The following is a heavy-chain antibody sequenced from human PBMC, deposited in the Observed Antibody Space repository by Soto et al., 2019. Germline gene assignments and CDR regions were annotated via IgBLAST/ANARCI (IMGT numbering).Heavy chain of an antibody. CDR3: ARVKYIPPYYYYYGMDV. D-gene: IGHD5-18*01. V-gene: IGHV1-18*01. J-gene: IGHJ6*02. CDR1: GYTFTSYG. Sequence: QVQLVQSGAEVKKPGASVKVSCKASGYTFTSYGISWVRQAPGQGLEWMGWISAYNGNTNYAQKPQGRVTMTTDTSTSTAYMELRSLRSDDTAVYYCARVKYIPPYYYYYGMDVWGQGTTVTVSS. CDR2: ISAYNGNT.